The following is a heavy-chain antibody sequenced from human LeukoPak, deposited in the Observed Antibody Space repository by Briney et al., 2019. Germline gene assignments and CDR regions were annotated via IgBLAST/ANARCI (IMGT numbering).Heavy chain of an antibody. V-gene: IGHV3-30*18. CDR2: ISYDGSNK. CDR1: GFTFSSYG. CDR3: AKPGERSIVGANFDY. J-gene: IGHJ4*02. Sequence: PGRSLRLSCAAYGFTFSSYGMHWVRQAPGKGLEWVAVISYDGSNKYYADSVKGRFTISRDNSKNTLYLQMNSLRAEDTAVYYCAKPGERSIVGANFDYWGQGTLVTVSS. D-gene: IGHD1-26*01.